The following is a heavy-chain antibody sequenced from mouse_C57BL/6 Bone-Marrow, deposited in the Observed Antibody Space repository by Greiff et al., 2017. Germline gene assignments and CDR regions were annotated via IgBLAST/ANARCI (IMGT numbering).Heavy chain of an antibody. CDR3: ARAYYYGSWFAY. Sequence: EVKVVESGGDLVKPGGSLKLSCAASGFTFSSYGMSWVRQTPDKRLEWVATISSGGSYTYYPDNVKGQFTISRDNAKNTLYLQLSSLTSEDTAMYYCARAYYYGSWFAYWGQGTLVTVSA. J-gene: IGHJ3*01. D-gene: IGHD1-1*01. V-gene: IGHV5-6*01. CDR2: ISSGGSYT. CDR1: GFTFSSYG.